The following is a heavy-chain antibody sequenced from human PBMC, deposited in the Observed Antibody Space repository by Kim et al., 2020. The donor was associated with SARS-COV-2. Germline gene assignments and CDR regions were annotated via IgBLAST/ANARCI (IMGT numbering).Heavy chain of an antibody. D-gene: IGHD1-26*01. J-gene: IGHJ3*02. CDR3: TTEPRGYSGSYSFDI. Sequence: APVKGRFTISRDDSRNTLYLQMNNLKTEDTAVYYCTTEPRGYSGSYSFDIWGQATMVTVSS. V-gene: IGHV3-15*01.